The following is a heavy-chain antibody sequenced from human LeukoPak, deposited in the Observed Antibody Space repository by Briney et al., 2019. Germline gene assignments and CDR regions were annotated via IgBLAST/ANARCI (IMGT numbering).Heavy chain of an antibody. Sequence: GGSLRLSCAASGFTFSSYWMSWVRQAPGKGLEWVANIKQDGSEKYYVDSVKGRFTISRDNAKNSLYLQMNSLRAEDTAVYYCVRDRSGSSSVYWGQGTLVAVSS. CDR3: VRDRSGSSSVY. J-gene: IGHJ4*02. V-gene: IGHV3-7*01. CDR1: GFTFSSYW. CDR2: IKQDGSEK. D-gene: IGHD6-6*01.